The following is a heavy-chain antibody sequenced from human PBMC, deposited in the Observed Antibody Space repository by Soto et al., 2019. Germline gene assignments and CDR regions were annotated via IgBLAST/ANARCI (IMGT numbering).Heavy chain of an antibody. CDR2: IYYSGST. Sequence: SVTLSLTCTVSRGSISRGTNYWAWIRQPPGKGLEWIANIYYSGSTFYNPSLKSRVTISLDTSKKQFSLKLRCVTAADTAVYYCARHEAGWYFGSWGQGTLVTVS. CDR1: RGSISRGTNY. D-gene: IGHD6-25*01. V-gene: IGHV4-39*01. CDR3: ARHEAGWYFGS. J-gene: IGHJ4*02.